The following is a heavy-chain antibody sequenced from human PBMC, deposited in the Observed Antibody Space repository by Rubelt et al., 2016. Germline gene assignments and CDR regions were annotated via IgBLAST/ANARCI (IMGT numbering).Heavy chain of an antibody. D-gene: IGHD2-21*01. Sequence: QVQLQESAPGLVKPSQTLSLTCTVSGGSISSGGYYWTWIRQHPGKGLEWIGYIYYSGSTYYNPSLKSRVTISVDTSKNQFSLKLSSVTAADTAVYYCARRPYCGGDCYFFDYWGQGSLVTVSS. J-gene: IGHJ4*02. V-gene: IGHV4-31*03. CDR2: IYYSGST. CDR1: GGSISSGGYY. CDR3: ARRPYCGGDCYFFDY.